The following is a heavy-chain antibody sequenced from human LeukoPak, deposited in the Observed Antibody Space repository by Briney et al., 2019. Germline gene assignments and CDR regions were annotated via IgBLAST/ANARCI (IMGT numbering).Heavy chain of an antibody. Sequence: GGSLRLSCAASGFTFSSYSMNWVRQAPGKGLEWVSSISSSSSYIYYADSVKGRFTISRDNAKNSLYLQMNGLRAEDTAVYYCARERPTIFGDFDYWGQGTLVTVSS. D-gene: IGHD3-3*01. CDR3: ARERPTIFGDFDY. CDR1: GFTFSSYS. J-gene: IGHJ4*02. CDR2: ISSSSSYI. V-gene: IGHV3-21*01.